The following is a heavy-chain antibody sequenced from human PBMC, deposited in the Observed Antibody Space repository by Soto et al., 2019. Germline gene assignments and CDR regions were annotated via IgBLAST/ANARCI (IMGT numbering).Heavy chain of an antibody. J-gene: IGHJ4*02. CDR2: IGGYKGNT. V-gene: IGHV1-18*01. CDR1: GYTFTNYG. CDR3: LPHTLDTGMPSGY. Sequence: QVQLVQSGAEVREPGASVKVSCKASGYTFTNYGVSWVRQAPGQGLEWMGWIGGYKGNTNYAQKLQGRVNLTTDTSTSAAYMELRSLRCEDTAVYYCLPHTLDTGMPSGYWGQGTLVTVSS. D-gene: IGHD5-18*01.